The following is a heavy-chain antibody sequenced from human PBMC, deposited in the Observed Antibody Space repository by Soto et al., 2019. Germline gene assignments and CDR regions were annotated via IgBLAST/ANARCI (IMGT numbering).Heavy chain of an antibody. CDR3: ARNPSGGNLDY. J-gene: IGHJ4*02. D-gene: IGHD2-15*01. CDR2: INPSGGST. V-gene: IGHV1-46*01. Sequence: QVQLVQSGAEVKKPGASVKVSCKASGYTFTSYYMHWVRQAPGQGLEWLGIINPSGGSTSYAQKFQGRVTMTRDTSTSTVYMELSSLRSEDTAVYYCARNPSGGNLDYWGQGTLVTVSS. CDR1: GYTFTSYY.